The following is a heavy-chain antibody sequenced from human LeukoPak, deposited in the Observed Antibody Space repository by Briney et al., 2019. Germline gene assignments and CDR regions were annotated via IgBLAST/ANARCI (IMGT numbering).Heavy chain of an antibody. CDR1: GFTFSTYG. Sequence: GGSLRLSCAASGFTFSTYGMHWVRQAPGKGLEWVAFIRYDGSNKYYADSVKGRFTISRDNAKNSLYLQMNSLRAEDTAVYYCARSLGPVAHFDYWGQGTLVTVSS. CDR2: IRYDGSNK. V-gene: IGHV3-30*02. J-gene: IGHJ4*02. CDR3: ARSLGPVAHFDY. D-gene: IGHD6-19*01.